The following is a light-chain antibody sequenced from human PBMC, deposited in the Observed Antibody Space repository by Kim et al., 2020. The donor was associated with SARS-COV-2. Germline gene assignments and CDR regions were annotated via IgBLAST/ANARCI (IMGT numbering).Light chain of an antibody. CDR1: QSVSSN. J-gene: IGKJ1*01. CDR3: QQYNSWPRT. V-gene: IGKV3-15*01. Sequence: EIVMTQSPATLSVSPGERAILSCRASQSVSSNLAWYQQKPGQAPRLLIYAASTRATGIPVRFSGSGSGTEFTLTISSLQSEDFAVYYCQQYNSWPRTFGQGTKVDIK. CDR2: AAS.